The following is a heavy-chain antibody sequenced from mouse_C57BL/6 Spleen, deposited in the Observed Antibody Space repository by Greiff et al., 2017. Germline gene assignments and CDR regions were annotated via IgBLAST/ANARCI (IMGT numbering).Heavy chain of an antibody. CDR3: ARDGRRGFAY. V-gene: IGHV3-6*01. Sequence: VQLKESGPGLVKPSQSLSLTCSVTGYSITSGYYWNWIRQFPGNKLEWMGYISYDGSNKYNPSLKNRISITRDTSKNQFFLQLNSVTTDETATYYCARDGRRGFAYWGQGTLVTVSA. CDR2: ISYDGSN. CDR1: GYSITSGYY. J-gene: IGHJ3*01.